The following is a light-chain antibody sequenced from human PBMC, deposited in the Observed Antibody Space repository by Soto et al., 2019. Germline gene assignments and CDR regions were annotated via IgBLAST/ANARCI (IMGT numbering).Light chain of an antibody. CDR1: SSDVGGYNY. CDR2: EVT. J-gene: IGLJ3*02. CDR3: SSYAASNTFYFV. Sequence: QSALTQPTSASGSPGQSVTISCTGTSSDVGGYNYVSWYQQYPGRAPKLMIYEVTKRPSGVPDRFSGSKSGNTASLTVSGLQAEDEADYYCSSYAASNTFYFVFGGGTKVTFL. V-gene: IGLV2-8*01.